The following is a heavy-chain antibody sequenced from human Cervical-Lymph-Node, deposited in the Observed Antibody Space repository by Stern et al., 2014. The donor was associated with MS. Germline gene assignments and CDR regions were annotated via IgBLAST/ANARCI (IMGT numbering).Heavy chain of an antibody. V-gene: IGHV3-30-3*01. CDR2: ITSNGDRQ. CDR3: ARDGMGTSGSYSSFDY. Sequence: VQLVESGGGVIQPGRSLTVSCEASGFRFNGHSMHWVRQAPGKGLEWVAAITSNGDRQHYADSVKGRFTFSRDNSKNTMYLQMHSLRPEDTAAYYCARDGMGTSGSYSSFDYWGQGTLVTVSS. CDR1: GFRFNGHS. D-gene: IGHD3-10*01. J-gene: IGHJ4*02.